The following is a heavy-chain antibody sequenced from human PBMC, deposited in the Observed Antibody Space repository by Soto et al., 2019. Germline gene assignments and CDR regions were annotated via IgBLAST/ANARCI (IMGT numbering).Heavy chain of an antibody. CDR3: VTPGWRWRPLES. Sequence: QLHLQESGPGLVKPSETLSLTCTVSGGSISSTNFYWGWIRQPPGKGLEWIGSCYSYGSTYYNASLISRVTISVDTSKNQFSLSLSSASAADTAVYYCVTPGWRWRPLESCGPGTLVTVSS. CDR2: CYSYGST. V-gene: IGHV4-39*01. D-gene: IGHD2-21*01. CDR1: GGSISSTNFY. J-gene: IGHJ5*01.